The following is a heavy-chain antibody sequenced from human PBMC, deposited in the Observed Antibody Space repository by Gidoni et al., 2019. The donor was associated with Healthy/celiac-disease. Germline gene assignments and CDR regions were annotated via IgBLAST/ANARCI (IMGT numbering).Heavy chain of an antibody. D-gene: IGHD2-8*02. CDR1: GFTVSSNY. Sequence: EVPLVESGGGLVQPGGSLRLPCAASGFTVSSNYMSWVRQAPGKGLEWVSGIYSGGSTYYADSVKGRFTISRDNSKNTLYLQMNSLRAEDTAVYYCARAWLWRFDYWGQGTLVTVSS. CDR2: IYSGGST. CDR3: ARAWLWRFDY. J-gene: IGHJ4*02. V-gene: IGHV3-66*02.